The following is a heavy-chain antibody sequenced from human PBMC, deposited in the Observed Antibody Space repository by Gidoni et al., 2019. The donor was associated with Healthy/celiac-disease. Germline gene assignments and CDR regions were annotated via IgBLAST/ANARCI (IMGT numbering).Heavy chain of an antibody. CDR2: IYYSGST. V-gene: IGHV4-39*01. J-gene: IGHJ6*02. CDR3: ASIALVAYYYGMDV. CDR1: GGSITSSSYY. D-gene: IGHD2-15*01. Sequence: QLQLQESGPGLVKPSETLSLTCIVSGGSITSSSYYWGWFRQPPGKGLEWIGLIYYSGSTYDNPSLKSRVTISVDTSKNQFSLKLSSVTAADTAVYYCASIALVAYYYGMDVWGQGTTVTVSS.